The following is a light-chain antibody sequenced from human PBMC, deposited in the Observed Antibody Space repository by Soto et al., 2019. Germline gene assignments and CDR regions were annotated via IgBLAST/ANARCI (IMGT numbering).Light chain of an antibody. J-gene: IGLJ1*01. V-gene: IGLV2-14*01. CDR1: SSDVGGYNY. Sequence: QSALTQPASVSGSPGQSITISCTGTSSDVGGYNYVSWYQVHPGKAPKLMIYEVTNRPSGVSNRFSGSKSGNTASLTISGLQPGDEADYYCQSYDNILNGYVFGTGTKLTVL. CDR3: QSYDNILNGYV. CDR2: EVT.